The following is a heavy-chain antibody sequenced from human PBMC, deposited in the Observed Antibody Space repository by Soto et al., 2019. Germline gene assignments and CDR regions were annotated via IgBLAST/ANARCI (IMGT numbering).Heavy chain of an antibody. Sequence: GESLKISCKGSGYSFTSYWIGWVRQMPGKGLEWMGIIYPGDSDTRYSPSFQGQVTISADKSISTAYLQWSSLKASDTAMYYCATSRQDILTGYYTAILGYWGQGTLVNVSS. CDR1: GYSFTSYW. J-gene: IGHJ4*02. V-gene: IGHV5-51*01. CDR3: ATSRQDILTGYYTAILGY. CDR2: IYPGDSDT. D-gene: IGHD3-9*01.